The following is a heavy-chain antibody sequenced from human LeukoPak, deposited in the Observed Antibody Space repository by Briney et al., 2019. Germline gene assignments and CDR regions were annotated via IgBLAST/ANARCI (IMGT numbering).Heavy chain of an antibody. CDR2: IFPGDSDT. CDR3: ATPSQAHCDSSSCRAVHFDY. D-gene: IGHD2-2*01. J-gene: IGHJ4*02. Sequence: GESLKISCKGSGYSFTNYWIGWVRQMPGKGLAWMGIIFPGDSDTRYGPSFQGQVTISADKSINTAYLQWSSLRASDTAMYYCATPSQAHCDSSSCRAVHFDYWGQGTLVTVSS. V-gene: IGHV5-51*01. CDR1: GYSFTNYW.